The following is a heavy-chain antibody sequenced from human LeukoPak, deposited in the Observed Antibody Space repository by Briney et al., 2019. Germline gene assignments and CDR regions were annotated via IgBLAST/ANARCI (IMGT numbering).Heavy chain of an antibody. V-gene: IGHV4-59*08. CDR3: VRHGSGWSFDY. Sequence: SETLSLTCAVSGDPISTYYWSWIRQSPGKGLEWIGYIYHSGSANYNPSLKSRVTISIDTSKNQFSLKLSSVTAADTALYFCVRHGSGWSFDYWGQGTLVTVSS. D-gene: IGHD6-19*01. J-gene: IGHJ4*02. CDR2: IYHSGSA. CDR1: GDPISTYY.